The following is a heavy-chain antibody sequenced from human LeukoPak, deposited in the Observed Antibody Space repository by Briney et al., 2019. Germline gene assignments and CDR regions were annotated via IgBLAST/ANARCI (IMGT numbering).Heavy chain of an antibody. D-gene: IGHD6-19*01. CDR1: GGSISSYY. V-gene: IGHV4-59*12. Sequence: SETLSLTCTVSGGSISSYYWSWIRQPPGKGLEWIGYIYYSGSTNYNPSLKSRVTISVDTSKNQFSLKLSSVTAADTAVYYCARGGSSGWYVLLANWFDPWGQGTLVTVSS. CDR3: ARGGSSGWYVLLANWFDP. CDR2: IYYSGST. J-gene: IGHJ5*02.